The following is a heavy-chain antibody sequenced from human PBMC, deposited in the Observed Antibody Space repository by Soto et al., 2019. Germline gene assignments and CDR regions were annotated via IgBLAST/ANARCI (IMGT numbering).Heavy chain of an antibody. D-gene: IGHD2-15*01. J-gene: IGHJ4*02. CDR2: IIPILGIA. CDR1: GGTFSSYT. Sequence: QVQLVQSGAEVKKPGSSVKVSCKASGGTFSSYTISWVRQAPGQGLEWMGRIIPILGIANYAQKFQGRVTITADKSTSTAYMELSSLRSEDTAVYYCARDKHGGRTFDYWGQGTLVTVSS. CDR3: ARDKHGGRTFDY. V-gene: IGHV1-69*08.